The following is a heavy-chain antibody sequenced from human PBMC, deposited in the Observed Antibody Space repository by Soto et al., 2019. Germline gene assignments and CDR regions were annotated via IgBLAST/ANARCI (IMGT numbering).Heavy chain of an antibody. Sequence: GGYLRLSCAAYGFTFSDYYMSWIRQAPGKGLEWVSYISSSGSTIYYADSVKGRFSISRDNAKNSLYLQMNSLRAEDTAVYYCARDRQYYDFWSGPGRVWFDPWGQGTLVTVSS. CDR2: ISSSGSTI. J-gene: IGHJ5*02. CDR3: ARDRQYYDFWSGPGRVWFDP. V-gene: IGHV3-11*01. D-gene: IGHD3-3*01. CDR1: GFTFSDYY.